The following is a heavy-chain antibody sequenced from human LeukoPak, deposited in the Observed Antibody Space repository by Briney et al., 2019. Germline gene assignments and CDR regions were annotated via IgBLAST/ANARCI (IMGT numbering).Heavy chain of an antibody. CDR2: IYYSGST. J-gene: IGHJ4*02. Sequence: GSLRLSCAASGFTFSNYEMHWVRQPPGKGLEWIGSIYYSGSTYYNPSLKSRVTISVDTSKNQFSLKLSSVTAADTAVYYCARTNYYGSGSYYYRYYFDYWGQGTLVTVSS. CDR1: GFTFSNYE. D-gene: IGHD3-10*01. CDR3: ARTNYYGSGSYYYRYYFDY. V-gene: IGHV4-39*07.